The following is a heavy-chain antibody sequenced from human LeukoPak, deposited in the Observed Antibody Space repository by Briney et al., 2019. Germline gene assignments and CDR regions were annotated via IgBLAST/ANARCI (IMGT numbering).Heavy chain of an antibody. D-gene: IGHD4-17*01. CDR2: INPNSGAT. V-gene: IGHV1-2*02. CDR1: GYTFTAYY. J-gene: IGHJ5*02. CDR3: AREMTTELLGCFDP. Sequence: ASVKVSCKASGYTFTAYYMHWMRQAPGQGLEWMGWINPNSGATNYAHKFQGRVTMTRDTSISTAYMELSRLTDDDTAVYYCAREMTTELLGCFDPWGQGTLVTVSS.